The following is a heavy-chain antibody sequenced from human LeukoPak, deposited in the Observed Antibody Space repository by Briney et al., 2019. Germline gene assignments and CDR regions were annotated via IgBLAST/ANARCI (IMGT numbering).Heavy chain of an antibody. D-gene: IGHD3-10*01. CDR2: IYYSGST. CDR3: ARVETYYGSAYWYFDL. CDR1: GGSISSYY. J-gene: IGHJ2*01. Sequence: SETLSLTCTVSGGSISSYYWSWIRQPPGKGLEWIGYIYYSGSTNYNPSLKSRVTISVDTSKNQFSLKLSSVTAADTAVYYCARVETYYGSAYWYFDLWGRGTLVTVSS. V-gene: IGHV4-59*01.